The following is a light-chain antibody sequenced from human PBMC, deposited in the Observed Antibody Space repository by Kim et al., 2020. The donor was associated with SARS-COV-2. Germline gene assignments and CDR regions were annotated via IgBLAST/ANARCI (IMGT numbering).Light chain of an antibody. Sequence: SASVGDRVTITCRASQSISSYLNWYQQKPGKAPKLLIYAVSNLQSGVPSSFSGSGSGTDFTLTISSLQPEDFATYYCQQSYSTTRTFGQGTKLEI. V-gene: IGKV1-39*01. CDR2: AVS. CDR1: QSISSY. J-gene: IGKJ2*01. CDR3: QQSYSTTRT.